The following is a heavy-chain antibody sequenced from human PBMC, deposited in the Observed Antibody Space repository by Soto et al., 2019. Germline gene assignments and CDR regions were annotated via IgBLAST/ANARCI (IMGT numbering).Heavy chain of an antibody. CDR1: GYTFTNYG. Sequence: QVQLVQSGAEVKKPGASVIVSCKASGYTFTNYGISWVRQAPGQGLEWMGWISTYNGKTNYVQKLQGRLTMTTDTSTSTVYMELSSLRSDDAAVYYCARDSALGAADPYHWFEYWGQGTLVTVSS. J-gene: IGHJ5*01. CDR3: ARDSALGAADPYHWFEY. V-gene: IGHV1-18*01. D-gene: IGHD3-10*01. CDR2: ISTYNGKT.